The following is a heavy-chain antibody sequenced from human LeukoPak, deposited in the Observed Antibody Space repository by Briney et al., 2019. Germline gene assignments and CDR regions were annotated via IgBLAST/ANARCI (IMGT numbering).Heavy chain of an antibody. CDR1: GGSISSYY. CDR2: IYYSGST. V-gene: IGHV4-59*01. J-gene: IGHJ4*02. CDR3: ARGLAAAGTSYFDY. D-gene: IGHD6-13*01. Sequence: PSETPSLTCTVSGGSISSYYWSWIRQPPRKGLEWIGYIYYSGSTNYSPSLKGRVTISVDTSKNQFSLKLSSVTAADTAVYYCARGLAAAGTSYFDYWGQGTLVTVSS.